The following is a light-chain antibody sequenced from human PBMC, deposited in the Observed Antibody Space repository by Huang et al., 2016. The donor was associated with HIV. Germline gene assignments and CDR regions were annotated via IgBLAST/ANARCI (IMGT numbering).Light chain of an antibody. V-gene: IGKV1-33*01. CDR1: QDISNY. Sequence: DIQMTQSPSSLSASIGDRVTITCQASQDISNYLNWYPQKPGKAPKLLLYDATNSEAGVPSRFSGSGSGTYFSFTISRLQPEDVATYYCQQYDNLPYTFGQGTRLEIK. CDR3: QQYDNLPYT. CDR2: DAT. J-gene: IGKJ2*01.